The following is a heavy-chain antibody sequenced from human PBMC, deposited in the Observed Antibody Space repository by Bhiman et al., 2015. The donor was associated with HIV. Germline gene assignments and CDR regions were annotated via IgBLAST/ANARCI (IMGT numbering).Heavy chain of an antibody. V-gene: IGHV3-30*02. CDR1: RFTFSAYD. J-gene: IGHJ3*02. CDR2: IRSDGSNK. CDR3: AKGRNWNYDHLRDAFDI. Sequence: QVQLVESGGGVVQPGGSLRLSCAASRFTFSAYDMHWVRQAPGKGLEWVAFIRSDGSNKYYADSVKGRFTISRDSSENALYLQLNSLRADDTAVYYCAKGRNWNYDHLRDAFDIWGQG. D-gene: IGHD1-7*01.